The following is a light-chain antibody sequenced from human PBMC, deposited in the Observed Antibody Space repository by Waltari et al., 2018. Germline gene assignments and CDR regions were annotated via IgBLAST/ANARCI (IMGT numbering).Light chain of an antibody. Sequence: DIQMTQFPPSVSASVGNSVTIACRASQDISRWLAWYQQKPGKAPKFLIYAASNLQSGVPSRFSGSGSGTHFTLTISSLQPQDFATYYCQQGNSFPLSFGGGTKVEIK. CDR3: QQGNSFPLS. V-gene: IGKV1-12*01. CDR2: AAS. J-gene: IGKJ4*01. CDR1: QDISRW.